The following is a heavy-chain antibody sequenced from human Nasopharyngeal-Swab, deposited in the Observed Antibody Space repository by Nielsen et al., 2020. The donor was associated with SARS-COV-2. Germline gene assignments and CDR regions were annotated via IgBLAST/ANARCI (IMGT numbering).Heavy chain of an antibody. CDR2: ISHNSGT. Sequence: GSLRLSCTVSGVSITSQFWSWIRQPPGKWLEWIGFISHNSGTSYNPSLKSRVTMFMDTSKNQFSLRLRSVTAADTAVYYCAKEGATGWFDPWGQGTLVTVSP. J-gene: IGHJ5*02. CDR3: AKEGATGWFDP. V-gene: IGHV4-59*11. CDR1: GVSITSQF.